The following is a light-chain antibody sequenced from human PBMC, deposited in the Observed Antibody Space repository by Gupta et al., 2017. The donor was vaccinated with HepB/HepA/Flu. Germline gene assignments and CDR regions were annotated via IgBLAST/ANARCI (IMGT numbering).Light chain of an antibody. CDR3: QQSYSTPPT. V-gene: IGKV1-39*01. CDR1: QSISTY. J-gene: IGKJ4*01. CDR2: AAS. Sequence: DIQMTQSPSSLSASVGDRVTITCRASQSISTYLNWYQQKPGKAPKLLIYAASSLQSGVPSRFSGNASGTDFTLTISSLQPEDFATYYCQQSYSTPPTFGGGTKVEIK.